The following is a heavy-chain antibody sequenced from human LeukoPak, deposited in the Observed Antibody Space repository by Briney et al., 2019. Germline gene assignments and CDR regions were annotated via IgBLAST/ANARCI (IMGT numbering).Heavy chain of an antibody. D-gene: IGHD2-15*01. CDR3: ARSYCSGGSCYNAFDI. V-gene: IGHV4-30-2*01. CDR1: GGSISSGGYS. J-gene: IGHJ3*02. CDR2: IYHSGST. Sequence: SQTLSLTCAVSGGSISSGGYSWSWIRQPPGKGLEWIGYIYHSGSTYYNPSLKSRVTISVDRSKNRFSLKLSSVTAADTAVYYCARSYCSGGSCYNAFDIWGQGTMVTVSS.